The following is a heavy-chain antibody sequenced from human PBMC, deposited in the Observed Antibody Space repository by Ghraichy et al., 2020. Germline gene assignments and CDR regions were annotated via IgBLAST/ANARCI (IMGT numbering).Heavy chain of an antibody. D-gene: IGHD4-23*01. Sequence: SVKVSCKASGGTFSSYAISWVRQAPGQGLKWMGWIIPIFCTPNYAPRFQGRVTITADESTSTAYMELSSLTSEDTAVYYCARDWDYGGKYGMDVWGQGTTVTVSS. CDR3: ARDWDYGGKYGMDV. J-gene: IGHJ6*02. V-gene: IGHV1-69*13. CDR2: IIPIFCTP. CDR1: GGTFSSYA.